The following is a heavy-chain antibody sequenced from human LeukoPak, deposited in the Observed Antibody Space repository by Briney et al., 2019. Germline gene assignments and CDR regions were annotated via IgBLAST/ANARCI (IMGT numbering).Heavy chain of an antibody. V-gene: IGHV1-3*01. CDR3: ARTSPGLYYYGMDV. CDR2: INAGNGNT. Sequence: ASVKVSCKASGYTLINYAVHWVRRAPGQRLEWMGWINAGNGNTKYSQKFQGRVTITRDTSASTAYMELSSLRSEDTAVYYCARTSPGLYYYGMDVWGQGTTVTVSS. J-gene: IGHJ6*02. CDR1: GYTLINYA.